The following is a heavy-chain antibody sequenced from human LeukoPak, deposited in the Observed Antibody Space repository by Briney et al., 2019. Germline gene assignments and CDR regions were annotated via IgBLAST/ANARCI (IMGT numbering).Heavy chain of an antibody. D-gene: IGHD2-2*01. V-gene: IGHV3-11*01. Sequence: GGSLRLSCAASGFTFSDYYMSWIRQAPGKGLEWVSYISSSGSTIYYADSVKGRFTISRDNAKNSLYLQMNSLRAEDTAVYYCASSSRPIYYYYYMDVWGKGTTVTVSS. CDR1: GFTFSDYY. J-gene: IGHJ6*03. CDR2: ISSSGSTI. CDR3: ASSSRPIYYYYYMDV.